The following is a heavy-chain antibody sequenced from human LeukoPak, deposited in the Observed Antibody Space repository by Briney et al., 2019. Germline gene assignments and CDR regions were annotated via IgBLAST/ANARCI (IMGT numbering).Heavy chain of an antibody. J-gene: IGHJ6*03. CDR2: IYYSGST. Sequence: SETLSLTCTVSGGSISSYYWSWTRQPPGKGLEWIGYIYYSGSTNYNPSLKSRVTISIDTSKSQFSLKLTSVTAADTAVYYCARTTTPYYYNMAVGGKGTTVTVS. CDR1: GGSISSYY. CDR3: ARTTTPYYYNMAV. D-gene: IGHD1-14*01. V-gene: IGHV4-59*08.